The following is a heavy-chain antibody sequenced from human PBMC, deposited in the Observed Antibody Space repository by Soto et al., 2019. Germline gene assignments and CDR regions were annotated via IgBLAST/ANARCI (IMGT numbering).Heavy chain of an antibody. V-gene: IGHV4-30-2*01. D-gene: IGHD3-9*01. Sequence: QLQLQESGSGLVKPSQTLSLTCAVSGGSISSGGYSWSWIRQPPGKGLEWIGYIYHSGSTYYNPSLKSRVTISVDRSKNQFSLKLSSVTAADTAVYYCARGISYYDILTGYYKLVRHAFDIWGQGTMVTVSS. CDR2: IYHSGST. J-gene: IGHJ3*02. CDR3: ARGISYYDILTGYYKLVRHAFDI. CDR1: GGSISSGGYS.